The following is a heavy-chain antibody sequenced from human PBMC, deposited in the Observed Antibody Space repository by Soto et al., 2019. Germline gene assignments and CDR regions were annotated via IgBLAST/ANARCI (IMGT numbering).Heavy chain of an antibody. CDR2: IIPMFGTA. D-gene: IGHD6-19*01. Sequence: QVQLVQSGAEVKKPGSSVKVSCKASGGTFSTYAFSWVRQAPGQGLEWMGGIIPMFGTANYAQRFQGRVTITADKSTSTAYMELSSLRSEDTAVYCCARGIRDSSGWDFDYCGQGTLVIVSS. CDR3: ARGIRDSSGWDFDY. CDR1: GGTFSTYA. J-gene: IGHJ4*02. V-gene: IGHV1-69*06.